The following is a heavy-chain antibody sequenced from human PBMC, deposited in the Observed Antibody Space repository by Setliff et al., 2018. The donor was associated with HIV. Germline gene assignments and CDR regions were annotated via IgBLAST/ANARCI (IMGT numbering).Heavy chain of an antibody. J-gene: IGHJ4*02. D-gene: IGHD3-22*01. V-gene: IGHV4-4*08. CDR1: GDSISGFF. CDR3: ATLRRTWLQQWSHFDY. CDR2: IFTNEFT. Sequence: SETLSLTCNVSGDSISGFFWTWIRQPPGKRLEWIGSIFTNEFTYYNPSLKSRVTISADTSNTQFSLKLRSVTAADTAVYYCATLRRTWLQQWSHFDYWGQGTLVTVSS.